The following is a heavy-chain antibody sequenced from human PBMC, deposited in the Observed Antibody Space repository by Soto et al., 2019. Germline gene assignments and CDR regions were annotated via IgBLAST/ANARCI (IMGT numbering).Heavy chain of an antibody. D-gene: IGHD6-6*01. CDR3: AKDRSQLVPLYYVDY. CDR2: ISGSGGST. J-gene: IGHJ4*02. CDR1: GFTFSSYA. V-gene: IGHV3-23*01. Sequence: GGSLRLSCAASGFTFSSYAMSWVRQAPGKGLEWVSAISGSGGSTYYADSVKGRFTISRDNSKNTLYLQMNRLRAEDTAVYYCAKDRSQLVPLYYVDYWGQGTLVTVSS.